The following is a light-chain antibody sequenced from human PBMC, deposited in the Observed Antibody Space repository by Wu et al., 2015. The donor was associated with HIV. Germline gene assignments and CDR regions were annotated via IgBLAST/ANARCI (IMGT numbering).Light chain of an antibody. CDR2: AAS. CDR3: QQRVT. CDR1: QRISSY. J-gene: IGKJ4*01. Sequence: DIQMTQSPSSLSASVGDRVTITCRASQRISSYLNWFQQKPGKAPKLLIYAASSLQSGVPSRFTGSGSGTDFTLTISSLQPEDFATYYCQQRVTFGGGTKVEIK. V-gene: IGKV1-39*01.